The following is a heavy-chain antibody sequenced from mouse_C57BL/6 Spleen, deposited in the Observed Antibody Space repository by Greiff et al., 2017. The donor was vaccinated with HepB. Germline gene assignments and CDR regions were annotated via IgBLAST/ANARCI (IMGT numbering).Heavy chain of an antibody. D-gene: IGHD2-10*01. V-gene: IGHV2-2*01. CDR2: IWSGGST. CDR1: GFSLTSYG. CDR3: ARTYYGNYVGAMDY. J-gene: IGHJ4*01. Sequence: VHLVESGPGLVQPSQSLSITCTVSGFSLTSYGVHWVRQSPGKGLEWLGVIWSGGSTDYNAAFISRLSISKDNSKSQVFFKMNSLQADDTAIYYCARTYYGNYVGAMDYWGQGTSVTVSS.